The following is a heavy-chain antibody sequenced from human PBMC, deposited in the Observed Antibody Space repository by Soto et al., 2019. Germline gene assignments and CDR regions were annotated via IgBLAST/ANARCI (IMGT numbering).Heavy chain of an antibody. CDR3: AKDSDFDWLSYDAFDI. CDR1: GFTFDDYA. J-gene: IGHJ3*02. V-gene: IGHV3-9*01. Sequence: EVQLVESGGGLVQPGRSLRLSCAASGFTFDDYAMHWVRQAPGKGLEWVSGISWNSGSIGYADSVKGRFTISRDNAKKSLYLQMNSLRAEDTALYYCAKDSDFDWLSYDAFDIWGQGTMVTVSS. D-gene: IGHD3-9*01. CDR2: ISWNSGSI.